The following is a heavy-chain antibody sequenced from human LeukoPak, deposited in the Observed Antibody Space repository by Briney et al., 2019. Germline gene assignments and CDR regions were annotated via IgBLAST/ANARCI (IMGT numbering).Heavy chain of an antibody. D-gene: IGHD3-10*01. J-gene: IGHJ5*02. CDR1: GYTFTSYA. CDR3: AKHDGYGSGRWDWFDP. Sequence: ASVKVSCKASGYTFTSYAMNWVRQAPGQGLEWMGSLNPINGDTKYAQKFNGRVTMTRDTSITTAYLELHSLRSDDTAVYYCAKHDGYGSGRWDWFDPWGQGTLVTVSS. V-gene: IGHV1-2*02. CDR2: LNPINGDT.